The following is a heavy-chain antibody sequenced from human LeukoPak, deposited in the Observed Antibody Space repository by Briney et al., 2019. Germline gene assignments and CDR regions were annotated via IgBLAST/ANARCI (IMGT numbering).Heavy chain of an antibody. J-gene: IGHJ3*02. CDR2: ISAYNGNT. Sequence: ASVKVSCKASGYTFTSYGVSWVRQAPGQGLEWMGWISAYNGNTKYAQKFQGRVTMTTDTSTSTTYMEVRRLRFDDTALYYCARERGRLTMVRGGYDTFDIWGQGTKVTVSS. CDR3: ARERGRLTMVRGGYDTFDI. D-gene: IGHD3-10*01. CDR1: GYTFTSYG. V-gene: IGHV1-18*01.